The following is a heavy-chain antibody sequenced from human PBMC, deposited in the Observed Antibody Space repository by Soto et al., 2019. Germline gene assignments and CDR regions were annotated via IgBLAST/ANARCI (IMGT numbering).Heavy chain of an antibody. V-gene: IGHV4-4*07. Sequence: LETLSLTCNVSVGSIRSYYWSWIRQPAGKALEWIGRIYTSGTTNYNPSLKSRATILIDTSKNQFSLKLISVTGADTAVYYCAREGARGFGMDVWGQGTTVT. J-gene: IGHJ6*02. CDR2: IYTSGTT. CDR1: VGSIRSYY. CDR3: AREGARGFGMDV. D-gene: IGHD1-26*01.